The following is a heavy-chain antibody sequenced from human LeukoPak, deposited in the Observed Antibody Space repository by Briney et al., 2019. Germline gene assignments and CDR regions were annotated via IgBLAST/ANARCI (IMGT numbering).Heavy chain of an antibody. CDR1: GFTFSDYY. CDR3: ARDGGRWLQSNWFDP. D-gene: IGHD5-24*01. CDR2: ISSSGSTI. J-gene: IGHJ5*02. V-gene: IGHV3-11*04. Sequence: GGSLRLSCAASGFTFSDYYMSWIRQAPGKGLEGVSYISSSGSTIYYADSVKGRFTISRDNAKNSLYLQMNSLRAEDTAVYYCARDGGRWLQSNWFDPWGQGTLVIVSS.